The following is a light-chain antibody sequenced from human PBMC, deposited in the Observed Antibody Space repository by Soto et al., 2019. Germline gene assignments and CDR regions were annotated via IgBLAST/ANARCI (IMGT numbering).Light chain of an antibody. V-gene: IGKV3-20*01. CDR3: QQYGSSPADT. CDR1: QSVSSSY. Sequence: EIVLTQSPGTLSLSPGERATLSCRASQSVSSSYLAWYQQKPGQAPRLLIYGASSRATGIPDRFSGSGSGTDFTLTVSRLEHADLAVHYCQQYGSSPADTFGQATKLVIK. J-gene: IGKJ2*01. CDR2: GAS.